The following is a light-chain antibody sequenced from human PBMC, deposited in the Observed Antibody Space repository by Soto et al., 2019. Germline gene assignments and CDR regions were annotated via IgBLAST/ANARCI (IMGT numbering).Light chain of an antibody. CDR3: QRYDSLRT. Sequence: EIVMTQSPATLSVSPGERAPLSCRASQSVSSNLAWYQQKPGQAPRLLIYGASNRATGIPDRFSGSGSGTDFTLTITRLEPEDFAMYYCQRYDSLRTFGQGTKVDIK. CDR2: GAS. CDR1: QSVSSN. V-gene: IGKV3-20*01. J-gene: IGKJ1*01.